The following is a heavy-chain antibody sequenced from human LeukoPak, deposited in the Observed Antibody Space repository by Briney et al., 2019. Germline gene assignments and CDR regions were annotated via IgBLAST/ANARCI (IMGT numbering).Heavy chain of an antibody. D-gene: IGHD6-19*01. CDR2: WKSGII. V-gene: IGHV3-9*01. J-gene: IGHJ6*02. CDR3: AKDKSRSSWTSRYYYYALDV. Sequence: WKSGIIGYADSVKGRFTISRDNAKNSLYLQMNSLRAEDTALYYCAKDKSRSSWTSRYYYYALDVWGQGTTVTVSS.